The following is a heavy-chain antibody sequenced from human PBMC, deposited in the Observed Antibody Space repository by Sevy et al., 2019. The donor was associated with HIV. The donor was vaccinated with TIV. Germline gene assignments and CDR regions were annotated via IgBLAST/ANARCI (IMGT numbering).Heavy chain of an antibody. CDR3: ARAPPVRSGDDSLNWFDP. Sequence: ETLSLTCTVFGGSISAYYWSWIRQSPGKGLEDIGYIYYTGSTYYNPSLKSRVTISIDTSKNQFSLRLTSVTAADTAMYYCARAPPVRSGDDSLNWFDPWGQRTLVTVSS. CDR1: GGSISAYY. D-gene: IGHD5-12*01. V-gene: IGHV4-59*01. CDR2: IYYTGST. J-gene: IGHJ5*02.